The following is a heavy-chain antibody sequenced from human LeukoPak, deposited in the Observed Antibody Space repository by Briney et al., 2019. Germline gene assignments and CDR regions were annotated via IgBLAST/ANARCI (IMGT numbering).Heavy chain of an antibody. V-gene: IGHV3-23*01. Sequence: GGSLRLSCAASGFTFSSYAMSWVRQAPGKGPEWVSVINGGGDDTYYADSVKGRFTISRDNSKNTLYLQMTSLGVGDTAIYYCAKEGSSGWYDYYGLEVWGQGTTVTVSS. J-gene: IGHJ6*02. D-gene: IGHD6-19*01. CDR3: AKEGSSGWYDYYGLEV. CDR2: INGGGDDT. CDR1: GFTFSSYA.